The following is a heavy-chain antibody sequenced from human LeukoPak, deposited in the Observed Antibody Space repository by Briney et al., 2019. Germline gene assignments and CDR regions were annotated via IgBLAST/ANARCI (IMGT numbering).Heavy chain of an antibody. J-gene: IGHJ5*02. D-gene: IGHD3-10*01. CDR1: GGSISNKY. Sequence: SETLSLTCTVSGGSISNKYWSWIRQPPGKGLEWIGYIYYSGSTNYNPSLKSRVTISVDTSKNQFSLKLSSVTAADTAVYYCARGKRYYGSYNWFDPWGQGTLVTVSS. CDR3: ARGKRYYGSYNWFDP. V-gene: IGHV4-59*12. CDR2: IYYSGST.